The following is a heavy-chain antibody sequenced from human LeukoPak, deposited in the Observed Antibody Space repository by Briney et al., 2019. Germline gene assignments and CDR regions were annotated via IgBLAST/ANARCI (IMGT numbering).Heavy chain of an antibody. J-gene: IGHJ4*02. D-gene: IGHD3-22*01. CDR3: ARRHYYDSSVRG. CDR2: IYYTGTT. CDR1: GGSISSVSYY. Sequence: PSETLSLTCTVSGGSISSVSYYWGWIRQPPEKGLEWIGNIYYTGTTYCNPSLKSRVTISVDTSKNQFSLNLSSVTAADTAVYYCARRHYYDSSVRGWGQGTLVTVSS. V-gene: IGHV4-39*01.